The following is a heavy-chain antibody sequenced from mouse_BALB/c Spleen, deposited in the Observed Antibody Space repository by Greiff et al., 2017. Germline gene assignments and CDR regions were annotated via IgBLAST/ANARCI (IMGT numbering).Heavy chain of an antibody. V-gene: IGHV1-54*01. D-gene: IGHD2-2*01. Sequence: VQLKQSGAELVRPGTSVKVSCKASGYAFTNYLIEWVKQRPGQGLEWIGVINPGSGGTNYNEKFKGKATLTADKSSSTAYMQLSSLTSDDSAVYFCARGVTFDYWGQGTTLTVSS. CDR1: GYAFTNYL. CDR2: INPGSGGT. CDR3: ARGVTFDY. J-gene: IGHJ2*01.